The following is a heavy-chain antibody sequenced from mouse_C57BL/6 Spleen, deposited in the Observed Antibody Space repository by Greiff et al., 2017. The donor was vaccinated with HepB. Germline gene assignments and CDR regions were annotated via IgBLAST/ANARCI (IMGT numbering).Heavy chain of an antibody. CDR3: TSNYHYYAMDY. CDR2: IRLKSDNYAT. V-gene: IGHV6-3*01. D-gene: IGHD2-5*01. Sequence: EVQGVESGGGLVQPGGSMKLSCVASGFTFSNYWMNWVRQSPEKGLEWVAQIRLKSDNYATHYAESVKGRFTISRDDSKSSVYLQMNNLRAEDTGIYYCTSNYHYYAMDYWGQGTSVTVSS. J-gene: IGHJ4*01. CDR1: GFTFSNYW.